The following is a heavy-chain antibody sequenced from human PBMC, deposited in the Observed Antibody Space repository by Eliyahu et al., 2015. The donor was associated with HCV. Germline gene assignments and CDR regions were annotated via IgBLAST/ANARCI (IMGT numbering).Heavy chain of an antibody. D-gene: IGHD2-15*01. CDR2: ISGSGNII. V-gene: IGHV3-21*06. Sequence: EVHLVESGGGLVKPGXSLXXSCXASXXPFXXSAMNWVRQAPGKGLEWVSSISGSGNIIYYGKSVKGRFTISRDNAKNSLYLQMSSLRAEDTAVYYCARGGRNTVVSPYLHWGQGTLVTVSS. CDR3: ARGGRNTVVSPYLH. CDR1: XXPFXXSA. J-gene: IGHJ4*02.